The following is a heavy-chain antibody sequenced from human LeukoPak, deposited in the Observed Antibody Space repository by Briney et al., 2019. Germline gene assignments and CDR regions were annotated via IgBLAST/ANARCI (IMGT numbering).Heavy chain of an antibody. Sequence: SETLSLTCTVSGGSISSYYWSWIRQPPGKGLEWIGEINHSGSTNYNPSLKSRVTISVDTSKNQFSLKLSSVTAADTAVYYCARPGHSSSWYHRFDYWGLGTLVTVSS. CDR2: INHSGST. CDR3: ARPGHSSSWYHRFDY. V-gene: IGHV4-34*01. D-gene: IGHD6-13*01. J-gene: IGHJ4*02. CDR1: GGSISSYY.